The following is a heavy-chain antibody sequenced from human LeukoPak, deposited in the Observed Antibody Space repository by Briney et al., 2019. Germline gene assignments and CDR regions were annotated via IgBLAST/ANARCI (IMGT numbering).Heavy chain of an antibody. CDR3: ARRDWVSGAVRAFDI. D-gene: IGHD3-3*01. CDR2: ISNDSVDK. CDR1: GFIFSDYY. Sequence: KPGGSLRLSCVGYGFIFSDYYMSWIRQAPGKGLEWVSYISNDSVDKYYVDSVRGRFTISRDNAKKSMYLQMSGLRVEDTAVYYCARRDWVSGAVRAFDIWGQGTMVTVSS. V-gene: IGHV3-11*04. J-gene: IGHJ3*02.